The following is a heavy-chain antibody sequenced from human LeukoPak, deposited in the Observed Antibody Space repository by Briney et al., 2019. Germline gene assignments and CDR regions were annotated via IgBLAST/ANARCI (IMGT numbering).Heavy chain of an antibody. J-gene: IGHJ4*02. V-gene: IGHV3-11*04. CDR2: ISGSSSVI. Sequence: GGALRLSCTASGFTFSDYYMSWIRQAPERGLEWLSYISGSSSVIYYADSVKGRFTISRDNAKNSLYLQMNSLRAEDTAVYYCARDDYDFDYWGQGTLVTVSS. D-gene: IGHD4-17*01. CDR1: GFTFSDYY. CDR3: ARDDYDFDY.